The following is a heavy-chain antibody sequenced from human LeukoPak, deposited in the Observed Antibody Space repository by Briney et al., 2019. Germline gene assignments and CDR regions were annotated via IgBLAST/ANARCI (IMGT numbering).Heavy chain of an antibody. CDR2: INPNSGGT. CDR3: ARSGFGSGISFDL. D-gene: IGHD3-10*01. CDR1: GYTFTGYY. J-gene: IGHJ5*02. V-gene: IGHV1-2*02. Sequence: ASVKVSCKASGYTFTGYYMHWVRQAPGQGLEWMGWINPNSGGTNYPQKFQGRVTMTRDTSITTAYMELSSLRSEDTAVYYCARSGFGSGISFDLWGQGTLVTVSS.